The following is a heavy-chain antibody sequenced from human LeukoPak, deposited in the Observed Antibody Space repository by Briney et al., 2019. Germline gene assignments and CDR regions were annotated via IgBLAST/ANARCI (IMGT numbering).Heavy chain of an antibody. J-gene: IGHJ3*02. V-gene: IGHV3-23*01. CDR2: ISGGGGNT. CDR3: GKNRYSGSLSPFDI. Sequence: GGSLRLSCAASKFAFSSYAMSWVRQAPGKGLEWVSAISGGGGNTYYADSVKGRFTTSRDNSKNTLYLQMNSLRAEDTAVYYCGKNRYSGSLSPFDIWGQGTMVTVSS. CDR1: KFAFSSYA. D-gene: IGHD1-26*01.